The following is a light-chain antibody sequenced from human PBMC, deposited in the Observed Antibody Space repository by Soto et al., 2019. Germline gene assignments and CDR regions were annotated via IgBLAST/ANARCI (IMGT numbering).Light chain of an antibody. CDR1: RFVSNYY. CDR2: AAS. Sequence: DIVLTQSPGTLSLSPGDRATLSCRTSRFVSNYYVAWYQQRPGQAPRLLIYAASSRATDIPDRFSGSGSGTEFTLTISRLEPEDFAVYYCQHYADSPPVFTFGPGTKVEI. V-gene: IGKV3-20*01. CDR3: QHYADSPPVFT. J-gene: IGKJ3*01.